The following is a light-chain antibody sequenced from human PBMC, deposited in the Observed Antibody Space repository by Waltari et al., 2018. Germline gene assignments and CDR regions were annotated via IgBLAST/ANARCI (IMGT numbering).Light chain of an antibody. CDR1: QGVSKY. V-gene: IGKV1-12*01. J-gene: IGKJ1*01. CDR3: QQGDSFPPT. Sequence: DIQLTQSPSFVSASVGDRVTITCRASQGVSKYLAWYQQKPGSAPRVMIFCISTLQSGVPARFSGGGSGTEFSLTISSLQPEDFATYYCQQGDSFPPTFGQGTKVEIK. CDR2: CIS.